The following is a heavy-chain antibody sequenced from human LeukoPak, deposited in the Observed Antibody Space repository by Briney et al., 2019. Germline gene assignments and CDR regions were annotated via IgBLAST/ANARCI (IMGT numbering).Heavy chain of an antibody. CDR2: IYYNDNT. D-gene: IGHD3-10*01. CDR3: ARDYYGSGSIFLVAFDI. V-gene: IGHV4-39*07. Sequence: SETLSLTCTVSGGSISSSYFWGWIRQPPGKGLEWIGSIYYNDNTYYNPSLKSGVTISLDTSKNQFSLKLSSVTAADTAVYYCARDYYGSGSIFLVAFDIWGQGTMVTVSS. CDR1: GGSISSSYF. J-gene: IGHJ3*02.